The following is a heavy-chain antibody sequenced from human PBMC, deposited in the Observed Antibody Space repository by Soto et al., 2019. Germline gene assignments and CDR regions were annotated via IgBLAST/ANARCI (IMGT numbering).Heavy chain of an antibody. Sequence: PSETLSLTCTVSGGSISSGDYYWSWIRQPPGKGLEWIGYIHYSGSTYYNPSLKSRVTISVDTSKNQSSLKLHSVTAADTAVYYCARDPHSYDTTGYYYYFDYWGQGTLVTVSS. D-gene: IGHD3-22*01. CDR1: GGSISSGDYY. CDR2: IHYSGST. J-gene: IGHJ4*02. V-gene: IGHV4-30-4*02. CDR3: ARDPHSYDTTGYYYYFDY.